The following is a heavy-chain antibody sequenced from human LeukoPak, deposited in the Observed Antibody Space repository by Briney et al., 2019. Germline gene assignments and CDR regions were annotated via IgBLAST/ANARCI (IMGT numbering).Heavy chain of an antibody. J-gene: IGHJ4*02. CDR3: ARDAGYGGNSDY. Sequence: GGSLRLSCAASGFTFNMYWMNWVRQAPGKGLESVAYINKDGSDKYYVDSVKGRFTVSRDDAKNSLYLQMNSLRAEDTAVYYCARDAGYGGNSDYWGQGTLVTVYS. D-gene: IGHD4-23*01. V-gene: IGHV3-7*01. CDR2: INKDGSDK. CDR1: GFTFNMYW.